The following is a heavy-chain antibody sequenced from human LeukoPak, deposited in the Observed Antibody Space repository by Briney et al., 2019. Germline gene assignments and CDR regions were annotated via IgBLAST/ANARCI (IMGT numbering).Heavy chain of an antibody. CDR3: AREDQYHTTPFDY. V-gene: IGHV3-20*01. D-gene: IGHD1-1*01. CDR1: GFTFSSYW. Sequence: GGSLRLSCAASGFTFSSYWMSWVRQAPGKGLEWVSGINWNGGSTGYADSVKGRFTISRDNAKNSLYLQMNSLRAEDTALYHCAREDQYHTTPFDYWGQGTLVTVSS. J-gene: IGHJ4*02. CDR2: INWNGGST.